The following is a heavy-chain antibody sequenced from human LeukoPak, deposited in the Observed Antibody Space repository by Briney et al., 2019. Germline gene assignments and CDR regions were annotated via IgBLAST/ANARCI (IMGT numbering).Heavy chain of an antibody. V-gene: IGHV1-69*10. Sequence: SVTVSFKASGCTFSIYAISWVGQAPGQGLEWVGRIIPIIGIANYAQKSQRRVTITADKPTSTAYMELSSLRSKDRGVYYCARVIVGATGYYFDDWGQGTLVTVP. D-gene: IGHD1-26*01. J-gene: IGHJ4*02. CDR1: GCTFSIYA. CDR2: IIPIIGIA. CDR3: ARVIVGATGYYFDD.